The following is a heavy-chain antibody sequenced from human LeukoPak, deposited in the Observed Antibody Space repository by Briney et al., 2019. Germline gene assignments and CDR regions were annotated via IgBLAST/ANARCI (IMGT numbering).Heavy chain of an antibody. CDR2: INPSGGST. D-gene: IGHD4-11*01. J-gene: IGHJ6*03. CDR3: ARSGKNDYSNPSTNYYMDV. Sequence: ASVRVSCKASGDTFTSYYMHWVRQAPGQGVEWMGIINPSGGSTSYAQKFQGRVTMTRDTSTSTVYMELSSLRSEDTAVYYCARSGKNDYSNPSTNYYMDVWGKGTTVTVSS. V-gene: IGHV1-46*01. CDR1: GDTFTSYY.